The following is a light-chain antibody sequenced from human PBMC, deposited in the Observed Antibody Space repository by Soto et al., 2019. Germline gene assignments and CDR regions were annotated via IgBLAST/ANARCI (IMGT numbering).Light chain of an antibody. J-gene: IGKJ4*01. V-gene: IGKV3-15*01. CDR3: KLYNNWFQFT. Sequence: EILMTQSPATLSVSPGERVTLSCRASQSVSRKLGWYQQKPGQAPRLLIYDASSRATVIPAMFSGSASGTVFTCTISVLQSEDFAVYYCKLYNNWFQFTFGGGTKVEIK. CDR2: DAS. CDR1: QSVSRK.